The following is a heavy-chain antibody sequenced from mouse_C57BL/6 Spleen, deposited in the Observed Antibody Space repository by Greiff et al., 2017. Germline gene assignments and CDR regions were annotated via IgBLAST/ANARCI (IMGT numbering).Heavy chain of an antibody. CDR3: ARVRYEAMDY. D-gene: IGHD2-12*01. J-gene: IGHJ4*01. V-gene: IGHV1-69*01. Sequence: QVQLKQPGAELVMPGASVKLSCKASGYTFTSYWMHWVKQRPGQGLEWIGEIDPSDSYTNYNQKFKGKSTLTVDKSSSTAYMQLSSLTSEDSAVYYCARVRYEAMDYWGQGTSVTVSS. CDR2: IDPSDSYT. CDR1: GYTFTSYW.